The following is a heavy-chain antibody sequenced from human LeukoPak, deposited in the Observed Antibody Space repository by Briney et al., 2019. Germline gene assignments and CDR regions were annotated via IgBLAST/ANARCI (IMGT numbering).Heavy chain of an antibody. V-gene: IGHV3-66*01. CDR1: GFTVSSNY. Sequence: TGGSLRLSCAASGFTVSSNYMSWVRQAPGKGLEWVSVIYSGGSTYYADSVKGRFTISRDNSKNTLYLQMNSLRAEDTAVYYCARDQVYSYGWYYFGYWGQGTLVTVSS. CDR2: IYSGGST. J-gene: IGHJ4*02. CDR3: ARDQVYSYGWYYFGY. D-gene: IGHD5-18*01.